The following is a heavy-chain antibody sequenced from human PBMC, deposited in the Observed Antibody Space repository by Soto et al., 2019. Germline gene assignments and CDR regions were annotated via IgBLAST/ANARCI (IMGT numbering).Heavy chain of an antibody. V-gene: IGHV4-59*01. D-gene: IGHD3-10*01. CDR3: ARKGSGNARGIDP. CDR2: IFYNGIT. J-gene: IGHJ5*02. Sequence: RSLTCTVSGGSINSDYWTWVRQPPGKGLEWIGFIFYNGITNYNPSLRSRVTISLDTSKNQFSLNLTSVTVADTAVYYCARKGSGNARGIDPWG. CDR1: GGSINSDY.